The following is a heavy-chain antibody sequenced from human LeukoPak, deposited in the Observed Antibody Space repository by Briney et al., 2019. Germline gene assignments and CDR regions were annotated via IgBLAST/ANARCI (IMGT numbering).Heavy chain of an antibody. Sequence: GGSLRLSCAASGFTFSTYGMTWVRQAPGKGLEWVSSISGSGGSTYYADSVKGRVTVSRDNSKNTLYLQMNSLRAEDTAVYYCARERGAHSSSWPADAFDIWGQGTMVTVSS. J-gene: IGHJ3*02. CDR1: GFTFSTYG. CDR2: ISGSGGST. D-gene: IGHD6-13*01. CDR3: ARERGAHSSSWPADAFDI. V-gene: IGHV3-23*01.